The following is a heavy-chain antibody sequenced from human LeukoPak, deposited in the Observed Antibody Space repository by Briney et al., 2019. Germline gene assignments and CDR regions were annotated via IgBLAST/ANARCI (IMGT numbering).Heavy chain of an antibody. V-gene: IGHV4-39*07. CDR3: ARVNGRDYYYYMDV. CDR1: GGSISSSSYY. Sequence: SETLSLTCTVSGGSISSSSYYWGWIRQPPGKGLEWIGRIYTSGSTNYNPSLKSRVTMSVDTSQNQFFLKLNSVTAADTAVYYCARVNGRDYYYYMDVWGKGTTVTVSS. J-gene: IGHJ6*03. CDR2: IYTSGST.